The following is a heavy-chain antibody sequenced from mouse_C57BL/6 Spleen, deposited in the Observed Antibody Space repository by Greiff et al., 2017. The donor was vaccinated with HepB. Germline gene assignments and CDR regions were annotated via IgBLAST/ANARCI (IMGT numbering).Heavy chain of an antibody. D-gene: IGHD2-4*01. CDR2: FYPGSGSI. Sequence: QVQLKESGAELVKPGASVKLSCKASGYTFTEYTIHWVKQRSGQGLEWIGWFYPGSGSIKYNEKFKDKATLTADKSSSTVYMVLSRLTSEDSAVYFCARHEEGIYYELAWFAYWGQGTLVTVS. J-gene: IGHJ3*01. V-gene: IGHV1-62-2*01. CDR1: GYTFTEYT. CDR3: ARHEEGIYYELAWFAY.